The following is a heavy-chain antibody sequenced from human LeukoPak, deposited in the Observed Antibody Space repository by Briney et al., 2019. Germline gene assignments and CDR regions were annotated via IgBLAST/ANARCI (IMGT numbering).Heavy chain of an antibody. J-gene: IGHJ3*02. CDR3: ARGPSIAVAGSFDI. CDR1: GFTLRDCY. CDR2: SSRSGSNR. V-gene: IGHV3-11*04. Sequence: GGSLRLSCAASGFTLRDCYMSWLRQAPGQGLEWVSHSSRSGSNRYYADSVKGRFTISRDNAKNSLYLQMNSLIAEDTAVYYCARGPSIAVAGSFDIWGQGTMVTVSS. D-gene: IGHD6-19*01.